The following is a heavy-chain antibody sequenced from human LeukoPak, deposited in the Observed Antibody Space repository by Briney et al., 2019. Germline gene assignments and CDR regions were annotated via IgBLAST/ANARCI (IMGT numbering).Heavy chain of an antibody. V-gene: IGHV3-23*01. Sequence: GGSLRLSCAASEFTFSNYAMSWVRQAPGKGLEWVSVIGNSGGSTYYADSVKGRFSISRDNSKNTLYLQMNSLRAEVTAVYYCAKVNPDSSGFYSPFDYWGQGTLVTVSS. J-gene: IGHJ4*02. CDR3: AKVNPDSSGFYSPFDY. D-gene: IGHD3-22*01. CDR1: EFTFSNYA. CDR2: IGNSGGST.